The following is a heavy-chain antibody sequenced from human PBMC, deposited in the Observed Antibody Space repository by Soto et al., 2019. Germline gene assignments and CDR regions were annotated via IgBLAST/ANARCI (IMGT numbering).Heavy chain of an antibody. D-gene: IGHD3-10*01. V-gene: IGHV1-18*01. J-gene: IGHJ4*02. CDR2: ISAYNGHT. Sequence: QVQLVQSGAEVKKPGASVKVSCKASGYTFTSYGVSWVRQAPGQGLEWMGWISAYNGHTNYAQKLQGRVTMTTDTSTSTAYVGLRSLRSDDTAVYYCATGWFGEFVYYFDYWGQGTLVTVSS. CDR3: ATGWFGEFVYYFDY. CDR1: GYTFTSYG.